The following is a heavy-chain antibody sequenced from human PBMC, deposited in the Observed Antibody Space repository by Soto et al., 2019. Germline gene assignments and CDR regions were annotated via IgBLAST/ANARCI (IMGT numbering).Heavy chain of an antibody. CDR1: GGTFSSYA. V-gene: IGHV1-69*01. CDR2: FIPIFGTA. J-gene: IGHJ6*02. CDR3: ARARWEATLGTYYGMDV. D-gene: IGHD1-26*01. Sequence: QVQLVQSGAEVKKPGSSVKVSCKSSGGTFSSYAISWVRQAPGQGLEWMGGFIPIFGTANYAQKFQGRVTITEEESTSTADMELSSLRSEDTAVYYCARARWEATLGTYYGMDVWGRGTTVTVSS.